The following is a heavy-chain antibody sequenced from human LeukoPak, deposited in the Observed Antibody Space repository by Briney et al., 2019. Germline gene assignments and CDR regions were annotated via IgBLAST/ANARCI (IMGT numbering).Heavy chain of an antibody. D-gene: IGHD6-19*01. V-gene: IGHV3-23*01. CDR3: ARDTGIAVAGNWFDP. Sequence: PRGSLRLSCAASGFTFSSYAMSWVRQAPGKGLGWVSAISGSGGSTYYADSVKGRFTISRDNSKNTLYLQRNSLRAEDTAVYYCARDTGIAVAGNWFDPWGQGTLVTVSS. CDR2: ISGSGGST. J-gene: IGHJ5*02. CDR1: GFTFSSYA.